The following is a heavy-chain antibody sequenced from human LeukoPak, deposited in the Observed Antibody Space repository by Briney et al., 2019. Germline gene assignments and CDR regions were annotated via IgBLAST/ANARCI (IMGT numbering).Heavy chain of an antibody. J-gene: IGHJ3*02. D-gene: IGHD2-2*01. V-gene: IGHV4-34*01. Sequence: RPSETLSLTCAVYGGSFSGYYWSWIRQPPGKGLEWIGEINHSGSTNYNPSLKSRVTISVDTSKNQFSLKLSSVTAADTAVYYCARANGGRYCSSTSCYHRSEDIWGQGTMVTVSS. CDR1: GGSFSGYY. CDR3: ARANGGRYCSSTSCYHRSEDI. CDR2: INHSGST.